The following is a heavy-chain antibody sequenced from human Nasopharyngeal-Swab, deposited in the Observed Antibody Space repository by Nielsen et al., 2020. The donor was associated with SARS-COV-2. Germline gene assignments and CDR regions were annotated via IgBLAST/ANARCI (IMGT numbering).Heavy chain of an antibody. J-gene: IGHJ5*02. Sequence: ASVKVSCKASGGTFSSYAISWVRQAPGKGLEWMGGFDPEDGETIYAQKFQGRVTMTEDTSTDTAYMELSSLRSEDTAVYYCATGPPYCSGGSCYWFDPWGQGTLVTVSS. D-gene: IGHD2-15*01. CDR3: ATGPPYCSGGSCYWFDP. CDR1: GGTFSSYA. CDR2: FDPEDGET. V-gene: IGHV1-24*01.